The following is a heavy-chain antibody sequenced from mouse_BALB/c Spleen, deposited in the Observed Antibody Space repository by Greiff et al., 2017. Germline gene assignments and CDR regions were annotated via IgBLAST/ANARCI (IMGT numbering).Heavy chain of an antibody. CDR3: AGPYDYDDGAWFAY. CDR2: INPDSSTI. D-gene: IGHD2-4*01. J-gene: IGHJ3*01. Sequence: VQLKESGGGLVQPGGSLKLSCAASGFDFSRYWMSWVRQAPGKGLEWIGEINPDSSTINYTPSLKDKFIISRDNAKNTLYLQMSKVRSEDTALYYCAGPYDYDDGAWFAYWGQGTLVTVSA. CDR1: GFDFSRYW. V-gene: IGHV4-1*02.